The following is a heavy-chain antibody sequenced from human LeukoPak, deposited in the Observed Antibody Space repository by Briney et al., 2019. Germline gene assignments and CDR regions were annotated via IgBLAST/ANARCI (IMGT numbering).Heavy chain of an antibody. J-gene: IGHJ6*02. Sequence: ASVKVSCKASGGTFSSYAISWVRQAPGQGLEWMGRIIPIPGIANYAQKFQGRVTITADKSTSTAYMELSSLRSEDTAVYYCASSLMFGELLVYYYYGMDVWGQGTTVTVSS. D-gene: IGHD3-10*02. CDR2: IIPIPGIA. V-gene: IGHV1-69*04. CDR3: ASSLMFGELLVYYYYGMDV. CDR1: GGTFSSYA.